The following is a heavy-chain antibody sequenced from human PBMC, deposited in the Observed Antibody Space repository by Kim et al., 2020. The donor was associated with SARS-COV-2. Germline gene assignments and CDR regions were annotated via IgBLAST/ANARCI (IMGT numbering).Heavy chain of an antibody. CDR1: GGSISSYY. V-gene: IGHV4-59*13. CDR3: ARVRSRDYSNEVWFDP. CDR2: IYYSGST. Sequence: SETLSLTCTVSGGSISSYYWSWIRQPPGKGLEWIGYIYYSGSTNYNPSLKSRVTISVDTSKNQFSLKLSSVTAADTAVYYCARVRSRDYSNEVWFDPWGQGTLVTVSS. D-gene: IGHD4-4*01. J-gene: IGHJ5*02.